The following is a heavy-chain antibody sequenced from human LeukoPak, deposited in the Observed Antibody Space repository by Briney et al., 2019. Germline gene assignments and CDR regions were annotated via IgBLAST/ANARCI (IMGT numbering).Heavy chain of an antibody. CDR1: GESFSNYY. D-gene: IGHD3-10*01. J-gene: IGHJ6*03. Sequence: SETLSLTCAVYGESFSNYYWSWIRQPPGKGLEWIGEINHSGSTGYNPSLESRVTISVDTSKNQLSLKLSSVTAADTAVYYCARQGSGSPGISYYYYYMDVWAKGTTVTISS. V-gene: IGHV4-34*01. CDR3: ARQGSGSPGISYYYYYMDV. CDR2: INHSGST.